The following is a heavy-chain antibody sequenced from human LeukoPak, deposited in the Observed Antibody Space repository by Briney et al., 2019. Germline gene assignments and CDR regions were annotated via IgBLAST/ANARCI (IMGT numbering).Heavy chain of an antibody. V-gene: IGHV3-7*01. J-gene: IGHJ1*01. D-gene: IGHD6-19*01. CDR2: IKQDGSEK. CDR1: GSTFSSYW. CDR3: ARAVAGTIGYFQH. Sequence: GGSLRLSCAASGSTFSSYWMSWARQAPGKGLEWVANIKQDGSEKYYVDSVKGRFTISRDNAKNSLYLQMNSLRAEDTAVYYCARAVAGTIGYFQHWGQGTLVTVSS.